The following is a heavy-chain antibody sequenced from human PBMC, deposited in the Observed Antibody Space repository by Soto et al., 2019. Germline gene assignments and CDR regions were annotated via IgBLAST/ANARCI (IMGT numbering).Heavy chain of an antibody. V-gene: IGHV4-39*07. CDR3: AIVDGRMVRGVTRTYYFDY. D-gene: IGHD3-10*01. CDR2: IYYSGTT. CDR1: SASISSSSYT. Sequence: SETLSLTCTVSSASISSSSYTWGWIRQPPGKGLEWIGSIYYSGTTYYNPSLNSRVTVSVDTSKNQFSLKLSSVTAADTAVYYCAIVDGRMVRGVTRTYYFDYWCQGTLVT. J-gene: IGHJ4*02.